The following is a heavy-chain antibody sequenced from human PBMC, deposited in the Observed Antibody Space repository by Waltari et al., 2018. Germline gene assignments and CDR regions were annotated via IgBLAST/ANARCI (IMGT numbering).Heavy chain of an antibody. CDR2: IKKDGGEK. J-gene: IGHJ4*02. D-gene: IGHD2-21*01. CDR1: GFTFSDYW. V-gene: IGHV3-7*01. Sequence: EVQLVESGGGLVQPGGSLRLSCAAFGFTFSDYWMTWVRQGPGKGLEWVANIKKDGGEKYYVDSVKGRFTVSRDNAKNSLYLQMSSLRAEDTAVYYCARDRGYCGGDCYKNLDSWGQGTLVAVSS. CDR3: ARDRGYCGGDCYKNLDS.